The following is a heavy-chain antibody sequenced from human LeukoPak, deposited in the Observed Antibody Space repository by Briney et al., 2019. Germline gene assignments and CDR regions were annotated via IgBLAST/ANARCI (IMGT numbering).Heavy chain of an antibody. CDR2: INSDGSST. V-gene: IGHV3-74*01. CDR3: VKDRSIAAPNNDFFDS. CDR1: EFTFSRYW. J-gene: IGHJ4*02. D-gene: IGHD6-6*01. Sequence: GGSLRLSCAASEFTFSRYWMHWVRQVPGKGLVWVSRINSDGSSTSYADSVKGRFTISRDNSKNTLYLQMSSLRADDTAVYYCVKDRSIAAPNNDFFDSWGQGALVTVSS.